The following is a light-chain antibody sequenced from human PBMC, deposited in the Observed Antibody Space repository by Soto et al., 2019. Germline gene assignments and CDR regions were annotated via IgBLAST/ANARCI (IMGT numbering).Light chain of an antibody. J-gene: IGKJ1*01. CDR1: TGIRTD. Sequence: AMQLTQSPSSLSASVGDRVTITCRASTGIRTDLSWYQQKPGKVPKVLIYAATSLHSGVPSRFSGSGSGTDFTLTISSLQPEDFATYYCLQDYNYPWTFGQGTKVDIK. CDR2: AAT. V-gene: IGKV1-6*01. CDR3: LQDYNYPWT.